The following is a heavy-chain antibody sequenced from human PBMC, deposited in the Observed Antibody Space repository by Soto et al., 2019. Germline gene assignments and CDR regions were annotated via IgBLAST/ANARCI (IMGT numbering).Heavy chain of an antibody. CDR2: IYYSGDT. J-gene: IGHJ4*02. D-gene: IGHD3-10*01. CDR3: ARANLKTAGSGSDYYIHS. Sequence: SETLSLTCTVSGGSIISGDYYWSWIRQPPGKGLEWIGYIYYSGDTTYNPSLKSRVTISLVTSKNQFSLKLSSVTAADTAVYYCARANLKTAGSGSDYYIHSWGQGILVTVSS. V-gene: IGHV4-61*08. CDR1: GGSIISGDYY.